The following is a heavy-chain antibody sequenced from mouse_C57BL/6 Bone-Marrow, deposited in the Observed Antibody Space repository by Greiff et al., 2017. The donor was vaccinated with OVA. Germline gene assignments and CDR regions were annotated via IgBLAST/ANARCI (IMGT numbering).Heavy chain of an antibody. V-gene: IGHV2-3*01. D-gene: IGHD4-1*01. CDR2: IWGDGST. CDR1: GFSLTSYG. Sequence: VQLVESGPGLVAPSQSLSITCTVSGFSLTSYGVSWVRQPPGKGLEWLGVIWGDGSTNYHSALISRLSISKDNPKSQVFLKLNSLRTDDTATYYCAKPGGGTSDDWYFDVWGTGTTVTVSS. J-gene: IGHJ1*03. CDR3: AKPGGGTSDDWYFDV.